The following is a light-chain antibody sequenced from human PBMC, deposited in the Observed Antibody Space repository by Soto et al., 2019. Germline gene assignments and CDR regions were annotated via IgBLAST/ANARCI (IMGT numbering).Light chain of an antibody. Sequence: DIRMTQSPSSLSASAGDRVTITCRASASISTFLNWYQQTPGKAPKLLIYGASSLQTGVPSRFSGSGSGTDFTLTISSLQPEDFATYYCQQSYITPWTFGQGTKAEIQ. CDR2: GAS. V-gene: IGKV1-39*01. CDR1: ASISTF. J-gene: IGKJ1*01. CDR3: QQSYITPWT.